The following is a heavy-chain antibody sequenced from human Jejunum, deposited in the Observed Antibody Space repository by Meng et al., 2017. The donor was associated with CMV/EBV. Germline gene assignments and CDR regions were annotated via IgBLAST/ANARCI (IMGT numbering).Heavy chain of an antibody. CDR1: GYTFINYG. D-gene: IGHD5-18*01. Sequence: KVSCKASGYTFINYGVTWVRQAPGQGLEWMGWISAKHVNTDYARKFQGRVTMTTDISTSTAYMELTSLTSDDTAVYYCARGQLNHYWGQGTLVTVSS. V-gene: IGHV1-18*01. J-gene: IGHJ4*02. CDR2: ISAKHVNT. CDR3: ARGQLNHY.